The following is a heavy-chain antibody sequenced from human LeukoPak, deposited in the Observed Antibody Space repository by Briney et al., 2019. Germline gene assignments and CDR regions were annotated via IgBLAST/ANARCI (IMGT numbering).Heavy chain of an antibody. CDR3: AREEKVAEYYYYYYMDV. CDR2: INPNSGGT. CDR1: GYTFTSYG. V-gene: IGHV1-2*02. J-gene: IGHJ6*03. Sequence: ASVKVSCKASGYTFTSYGISWVRQAPGQGLEWMGWINPNSGGTNYAQKFQGRVTMTRDTSISTAYMELSRLRSDDTAVYYCAREEKVAEYYYYYYMDVWGKGTTVTVSS. D-gene: IGHD2-15*01.